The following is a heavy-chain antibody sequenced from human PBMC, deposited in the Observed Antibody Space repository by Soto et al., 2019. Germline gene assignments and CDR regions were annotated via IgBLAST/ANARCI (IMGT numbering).Heavy chain of an antibody. CDR3: ARGYYYDSSGYYYVQNYYYGMDV. Sequence: SVKVSCKASGGTFSSYAISWVRQAPGQGLEGMGGIIPIFGTANYAQKFQGRVTITADESTSTAYMELSSLRSEDTAVYYCARGYYYDSSGYYYVQNYYYGMDVWGQGTTVTVSS. D-gene: IGHD3-22*01. J-gene: IGHJ6*02. CDR2: IIPIFGTA. CDR1: GGTFSSYA. V-gene: IGHV1-69*13.